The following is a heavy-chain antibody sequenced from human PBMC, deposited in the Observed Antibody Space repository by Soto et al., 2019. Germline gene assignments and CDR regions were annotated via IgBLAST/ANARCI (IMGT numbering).Heavy chain of an antibody. CDR2: IYYSGST. CDR3: ARGVIRMRDAFDI. D-gene: IGHD3-10*01. Sequence: SETLSLTCTVSGGSISSSSYYWGWIRQPPGKGLEWIGGIYYSGSTYYNPSLKSRVTISVDTSKNQFSLKLSSVTAADTAVYYCARGVIRMRDAFDIWGQGTMVTVSS. V-gene: IGHV4-39*01. J-gene: IGHJ3*02. CDR1: GGSISSSSYY.